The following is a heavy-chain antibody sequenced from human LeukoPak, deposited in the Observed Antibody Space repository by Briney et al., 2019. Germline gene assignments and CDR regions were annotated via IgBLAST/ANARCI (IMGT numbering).Heavy chain of an antibody. CDR2: VDHTGST. V-gene: IGHV4-59*01. D-gene: IGHD3-16*01. CDR1: DDSITMYY. Sequence: SETLSLTCTVSDDSITMYYWTWIRQPPGKGLEWIGYVDHTGSTKFNPSPNGRVSISRDTSNNFFSLRLRSVTAADTAVYYCARGDGDYVAYWGQGTLVTVSS. CDR3: ARGDGDYVAY. J-gene: IGHJ4*02.